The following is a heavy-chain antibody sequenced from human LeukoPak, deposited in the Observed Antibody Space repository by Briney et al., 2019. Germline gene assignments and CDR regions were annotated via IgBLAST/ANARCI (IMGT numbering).Heavy chain of an antibody. CDR2: IYYSGST. J-gene: IGHJ3*02. D-gene: IGHD7-27*01. CDR3: ARLANWGTRHDAFDI. Sequence: SETLSLTYTVSGGSISSYYWSWIRQPPGKGLEWIGYIYYSGSTNYNPSLKSRVTISVDTSKNQFSLKLSSVTAADTAVYYCARLANWGTRHDAFDIWGQGTMVTVSS. V-gene: IGHV4-59*08. CDR1: GGSISSYY.